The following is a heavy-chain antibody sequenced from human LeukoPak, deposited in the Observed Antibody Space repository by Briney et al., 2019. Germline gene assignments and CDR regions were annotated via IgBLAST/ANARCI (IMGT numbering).Heavy chain of an antibody. CDR1: GGSISTRSYF. D-gene: IGHD5-18*01. J-gene: IGHJ6*03. CDR2: IYTSGST. CDR3: ARDSPRKYSYGYRHYYYYMDV. V-gene: IGHV4-61*02. Sequence: SETLSLTCTVSGGSISTRSYFWGWIRQPAGKGLEWIGRIYTSGSTNYNPSLKSRVTMSVDTSKNQFSLKLSSVTAADTAVYYCARDSPRKYSYGYRHYYYYMDVWGKGTTVTISS.